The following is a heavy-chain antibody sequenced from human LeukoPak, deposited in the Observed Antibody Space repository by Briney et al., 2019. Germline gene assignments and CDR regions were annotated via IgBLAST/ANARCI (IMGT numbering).Heavy chain of an antibody. Sequence: PGGSLRLSCAASGFNVTTNYMSWVRQVPGKGLDWVSVFSGDGYTGYADSVKGRFTISRDNAKNSLYLQMNSLRAEDTAVYYCARDDSEPGVYGMDVWGQGTTVTVSS. V-gene: IGHV3-53*01. D-gene: IGHD1-14*01. CDR2: FSGDGYT. CDR3: ARDDSEPGVYGMDV. CDR1: GFNVTTNY. J-gene: IGHJ6*02.